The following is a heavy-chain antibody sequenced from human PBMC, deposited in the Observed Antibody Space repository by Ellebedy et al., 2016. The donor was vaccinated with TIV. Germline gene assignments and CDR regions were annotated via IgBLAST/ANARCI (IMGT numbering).Heavy chain of an antibody. CDR3: ARRYCSSTNCLKGFDY. J-gene: IGHJ4*02. CDR2: LRGSGGST. Sequence: GGSLRLXXAASGFTFSSYAMSWVRQAPGKGLEWVSVLRGSGGSTDYADSVKGRFTISRDNSKNTLYMQMNSLRAEDTAVYYCARRYCSSTNCLKGFDYWGQGTLVTVSS. V-gene: IGHV3-23*01. CDR1: GFTFSSYA. D-gene: IGHD2-2*01.